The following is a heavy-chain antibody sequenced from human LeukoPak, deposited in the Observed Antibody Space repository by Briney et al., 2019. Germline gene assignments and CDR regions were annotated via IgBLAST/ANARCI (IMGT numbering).Heavy chain of an antibody. V-gene: IGHV1-18*01. CDR3: ARGSSSGWLPDY. CDR2: ISAYNGNT. J-gene: IGHJ4*02. CDR1: GGTFSSYA. Sequence: VASVKVSCKASGGTFSSYAISWVRQAPGQGLEWMGWISAYNGNTNYAQKLQGRVTMTRDTSTSTVYMELSSLRSEDTAVYYCARGSSSGWLPDYWGQGTLVTVSS. D-gene: IGHD6-19*01.